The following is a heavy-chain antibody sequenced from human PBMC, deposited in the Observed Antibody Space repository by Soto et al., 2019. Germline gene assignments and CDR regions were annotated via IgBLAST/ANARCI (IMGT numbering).Heavy chain of an antibody. D-gene: IGHD6-6*01. CDR2: IYYSGSA. CDR1: GGSISSGDYF. V-gene: IGHV4-30-4*01. Sequence: SETLSLTCTVSGGSISSGDYFWSWIRQPPGKGLEWLGYIYYSGSAYYNPSLKSRVTISVDTSKNQFSLKLSSVTAADTAVYYCARAQEREQLAGYYYYGMDVWGQGTTVTVSS. CDR3: ARAQEREQLAGYYYYGMDV. J-gene: IGHJ6*01.